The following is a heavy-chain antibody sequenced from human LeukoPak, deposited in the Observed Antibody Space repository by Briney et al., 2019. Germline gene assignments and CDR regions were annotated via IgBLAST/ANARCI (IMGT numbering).Heavy chain of an antibody. V-gene: IGHV1-2*02. CDR2: INPNSGGT. CDR1: GYTFTGYY. CDR3: ARVARRYYGSGGMGRY. D-gene: IGHD3-10*01. Sequence: ASVKVSCKASGYTFTGYYMHWVRQAPGQGLEWMGWINPNSGGTNYAQKFQGRVTMTRDTSISTAYMELSRLRSDDTAVYYCARVARRYYGSGGMGRYWGQGTLVTVSS. J-gene: IGHJ4*02.